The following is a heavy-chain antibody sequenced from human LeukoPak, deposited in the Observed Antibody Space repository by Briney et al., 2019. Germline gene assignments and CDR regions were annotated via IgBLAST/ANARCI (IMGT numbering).Heavy chain of an antibody. D-gene: IGHD3-22*01. J-gene: IGHJ4*02. CDR1: GYIFTDYY. Sequence: ASVKVSGNASGYIFTDYYMHWVRQAPGQGLEGMGWIKANSGGTKYAQKFQGRVTMTRDTSISTAYMELSRLRSDDTAVYYCARDPDDSSDSHFDFGGQGHLVTVSS. V-gene: IGHV1-2*02. CDR3: ARDPDDSSDSHFDF. CDR2: IKANSGGT.